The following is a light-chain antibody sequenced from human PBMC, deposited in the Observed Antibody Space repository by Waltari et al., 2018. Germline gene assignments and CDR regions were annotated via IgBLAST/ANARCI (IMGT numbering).Light chain of an antibody. CDR1: HSIANY. CDR3: QQRSNWPLT. J-gene: IGKJ4*01. Sequence: EIVSTLSPATLFVSHWDRATLSSRASHSIANYLAWYQQRPGQAPRLLIYDTSNRATCIPARFSGSGYETDFTLTNSILEPEDFGVYYWQQRSNWPLTVGGGTKVEIK. CDR2: DTS. V-gene: IGKV3-11*01.